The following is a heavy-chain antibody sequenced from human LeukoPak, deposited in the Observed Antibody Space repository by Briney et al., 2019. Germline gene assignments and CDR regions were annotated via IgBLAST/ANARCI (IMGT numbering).Heavy chain of an antibody. J-gene: IGHJ4*02. Sequence: GGSLRLSCAASGFTFSDYFMSWIRQAPGKGLEWVSYISSSGSTIYYADSVKGRFTISRDNAKNSLYLQMNSLRAEDTAVYYCARDQVDTAMVRDPFDYWGQGTLVTVSS. CDR2: ISSSGSTI. D-gene: IGHD5-18*01. V-gene: IGHV3-11*01. CDR1: GFTFSDYF. CDR3: ARDQVDTAMVRDPFDY.